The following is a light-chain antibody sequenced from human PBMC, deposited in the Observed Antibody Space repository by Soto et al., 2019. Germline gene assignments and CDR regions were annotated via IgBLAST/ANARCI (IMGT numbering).Light chain of an antibody. CDR3: QRYGISALT. J-gene: IGKJ4*01. V-gene: IGKV3-20*01. CDR2: GTS. CDR1: QSVSSSY. Sequence: IVLTQSPGTLSLSPGERATLSCRASQSVSSSYLVWYQQRPGQPPRLLIYGTSTRAAGISDRFSGSGSGRAFTPPIFRLGPGNSAGYYCQRYGISALTWGGGTKV.